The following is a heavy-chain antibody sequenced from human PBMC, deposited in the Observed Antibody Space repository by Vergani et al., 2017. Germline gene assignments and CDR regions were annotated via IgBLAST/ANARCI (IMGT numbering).Heavy chain of an antibody. CDR1: GFTFSSYS. CDR2: LSTTGGA. V-gene: IGHV4-4*09. CDR3: AGDTHSWQRADR. Sequence: VQLLESGGGLVQPGGSLRLSCAASGFTFSSYSMNWIRQAPGKGLEWIGSLSTTGGATHASHNPSLKSRVSISVDTSKSQFSLRLTSVTAADSAIYHCAGDTHSWQRADRWGQGLLVSVSS. D-gene: IGHD6-13*01. J-gene: IGHJ5*02.